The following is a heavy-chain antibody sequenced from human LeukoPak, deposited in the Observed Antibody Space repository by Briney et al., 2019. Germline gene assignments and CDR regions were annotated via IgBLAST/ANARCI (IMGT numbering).Heavy chain of an antibody. J-gene: IGHJ4*02. V-gene: IGHV3-21*01. CDR1: GFTFGSYA. CDR3: AREKPDY. CDR2: ISSSSSYI. Sequence: KAGGSLRLSCAASGFTFGSYAMNWVRQAPGKGLEWVSSISSSSSYIYYADSVKGRFTISRDNAKNSLYLQMNSLRAEDTAVYYCAREKPDYWGQGTLVTVSS.